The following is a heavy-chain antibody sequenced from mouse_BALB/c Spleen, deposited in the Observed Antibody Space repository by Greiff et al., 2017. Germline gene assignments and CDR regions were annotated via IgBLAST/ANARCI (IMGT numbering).Heavy chain of an antibody. V-gene: IGHV2-2*02. Sequence: VQLQESGPGLVQPSQSLSITCTVSGFSLTSYGVHWVRQSPGKGLEWLGVIWSGGSTDYNAAFISRLSISKDNSKSQVFFKMNSLQANDTAIYYCARIGDYGGIYYAMGYWGQGTSVTVSS. D-gene: IGHD2-4*01. CDR3: ARIGDYGGIYYAMGY. CDR2: IWSGGST. CDR1: GFSLTSYG. J-gene: IGHJ4*01.